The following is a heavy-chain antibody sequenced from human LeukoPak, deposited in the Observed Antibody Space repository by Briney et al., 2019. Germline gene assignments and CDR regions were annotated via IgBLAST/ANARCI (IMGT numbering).Heavy chain of an antibody. CDR1: GYTFSGYY. Sequence: GASVTVSCKASGYTFSGYYLHWVRQAPGQGPEWMGIINPSGDSTTYAQRFRGRVTMTRDTPTSTVYMELSSLRSEDTAVYYCAREGCSRSSCYGFPPQGMDVWGKGTTVTVSS. CDR2: INPSGDST. J-gene: IGHJ6*04. D-gene: IGHD2-2*01. V-gene: IGHV1-46*01. CDR3: AREGCSRSSCYGFPPQGMDV.